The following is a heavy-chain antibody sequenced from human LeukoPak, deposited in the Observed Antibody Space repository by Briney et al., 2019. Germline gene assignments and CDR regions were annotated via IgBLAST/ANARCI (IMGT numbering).Heavy chain of an antibody. V-gene: IGHV4-39*01. D-gene: IGHD4-23*01. CDR1: GGSISSSSYY. Sequence: SETLSLTCTVSGGSISSSSYYWGWIRQPPGKGLEWIGSIYYSGSTYYNPSLKSRVTISVDTSKNQFSLKLSSVTAADTAVYYCARFYGGNSVLLYGMDVWGQGTTVTVSS. CDR2: IYYSGST. CDR3: ARFYGGNSVLLYGMDV. J-gene: IGHJ6*02.